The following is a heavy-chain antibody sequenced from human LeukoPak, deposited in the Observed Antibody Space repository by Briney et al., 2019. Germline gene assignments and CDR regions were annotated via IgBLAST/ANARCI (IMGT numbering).Heavy chain of an antibody. V-gene: IGHV6-1*01. Sequence: SQTLSLTCAIPGDSVSSNSAAWDWIRQSPSRGLEWLGRTYYRSKWFNGYAVSVKGRMTINPDTSKNQFSLQLNSVTPEDTAVYYCTRSFSGYIDSWGQGTLVTVSS. J-gene: IGHJ4*02. CDR3: TRSFSGYIDS. D-gene: IGHD1-26*01. CDR1: GDSVSSNSAA. CDR2: TYYRSKWFN.